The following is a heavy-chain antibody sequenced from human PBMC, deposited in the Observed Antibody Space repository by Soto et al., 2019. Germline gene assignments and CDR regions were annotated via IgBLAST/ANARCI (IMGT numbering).Heavy chain of an antibody. J-gene: IGHJ3*02. Sequence: QVQLVQSGAEVKKPGSSVKVSCKASGGTFSSYAISWVRQAPGQGLEWMGGIIPIFGTANYGQKFQGRVTITADESTSPAYWELSSLGAEDTAVYYCAEDPGYGSGSRYAFYIWGQGTMVTVSS. D-gene: IGHD3-10*01. V-gene: IGHV1-69*01. CDR2: IIPIFGTA. CDR1: GGTFSSYA. CDR3: AEDPGYGSGSRYAFYI.